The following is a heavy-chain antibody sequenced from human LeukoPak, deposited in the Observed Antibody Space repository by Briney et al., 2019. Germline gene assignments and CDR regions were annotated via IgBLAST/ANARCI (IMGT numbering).Heavy chain of an antibody. CDR1: GGSVSRYY. CDR2: LSHSGSS. Sequence: PSETLSLTCTVSGGSVSRYYWSWIRRPPGRGLEWIAYLSHSGSSDSNPSLTSRVTTLVDTSKNQFSLKLTSVTAADTAVYYCARARYANAWYAFDIWGHGTMVTVSS. J-gene: IGHJ3*02. CDR3: ARARYANAWYAFDI. V-gene: IGHV4-59*02. D-gene: IGHD2-2*01.